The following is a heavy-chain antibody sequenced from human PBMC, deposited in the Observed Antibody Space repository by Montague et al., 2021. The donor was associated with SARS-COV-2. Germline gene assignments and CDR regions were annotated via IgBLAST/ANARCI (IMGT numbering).Heavy chain of an antibody. V-gene: IGHV3-66*01. J-gene: IGHJ5*02. Sequence: SLRLSCAASGFTVSSSYMSWVRQAPGKGLECISVIYSSGDTYHAASMKDSFSISRDNSTNTVYLLMHILRAEDTAVYYFAIGMFDTWGQGTLVTVSS. CDR2: IYSSGDT. CDR3: AIGMFDT. CDR1: GFTVSSSY. D-gene: IGHD3-10*01.